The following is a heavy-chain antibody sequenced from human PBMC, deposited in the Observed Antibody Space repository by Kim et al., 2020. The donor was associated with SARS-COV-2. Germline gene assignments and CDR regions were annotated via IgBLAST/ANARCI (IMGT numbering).Heavy chain of an antibody. J-gene: IGHJ5*02. D-gene: IGHD3-10*01. CDR3: ARDCARESYYYGSGSSDT. V-gene: IGHV3-11*06. Sequence: KSRFTISRDNAKNSLYLQMNSLRAEDTAVYYCARDCARESYYYGSGSSDTWGQGTLVTVSS.